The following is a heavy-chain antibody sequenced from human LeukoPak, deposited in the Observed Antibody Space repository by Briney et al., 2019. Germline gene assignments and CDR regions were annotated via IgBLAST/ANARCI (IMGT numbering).Heavy chain of an antibody. CDR1: GFTVSSNY. V-gene: IGHV3-66*02. CDR3: ARDSVRSYYDSSGYYPY. J-gene: IGHJ4*02. Sequence: PGGSLRLSCAASGFTVSSNYMSWVRQAPGKGLEWVSVIYSGGSTYYADSVKGRFTISRDNSKNTLYLQMNSLRAEDTAVYYCARDSVRSYYDSSGYYPYWGQGTLVPVSS. D-gene: IGHD3-22*01. CDR2: IYSGGST.